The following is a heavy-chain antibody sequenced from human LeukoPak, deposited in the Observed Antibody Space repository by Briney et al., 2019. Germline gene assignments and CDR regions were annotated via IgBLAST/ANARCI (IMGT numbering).Heavy chain of an antibody. V-gene: IGHV1-3*01. CDR1: GYTFTSYA. CDR2: INGGNGNT. D-gene: IGHD6-19*01. J-gene: IGHJ4*02. Sequence: GASVKVSCKASGYTFTSYAMHWVRQAPGQRLEWMGWINGGNGNTKYSQKFQGRVTITSNTSITTAYMELSSLRSEDTAVYYCARGRNSGGWYPFGYWGQGTLVTVSS. CDR3: ARGRNSGGWYPFGY.